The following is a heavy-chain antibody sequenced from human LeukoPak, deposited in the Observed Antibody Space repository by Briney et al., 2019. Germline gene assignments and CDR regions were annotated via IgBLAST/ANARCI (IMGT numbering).Heavy chain of an antibody. CDR3: AKARFVVVPAAFDY. J-gene: IGHJ4*02. D-gene: IGHD2-2*01. V-gene: IGHV3-23*01. CDR2: ISGSGHST. Sequence: GGSLRLSCAASGFTFSSYAMNWVRQTPGKGLEWVSGISGSGHSTYYADSVKGRFTISRDNSKNTLYLQMSSLRAEDTAVYYCAKARFVVVPAAFDYWGQGTLVTVSS. CDR1: GFTFSSYA.